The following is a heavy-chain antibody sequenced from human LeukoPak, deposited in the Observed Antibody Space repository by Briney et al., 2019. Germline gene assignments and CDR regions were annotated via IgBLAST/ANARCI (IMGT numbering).Heavy chain of an antibody. J-gene: IGHJ6*04. CDR1: GFTFSSYA. D-gene: IGHD3-10*02. Sequence: GGSLRLSCAASGFTFSSYAMHWVRQAPGKGLEWVSYTSSSGSTIYYADSVKGRFTISRDNAKNSLYLQMNSLRAEDTAVYYCAELGITMIGGVWGKGTTVTISS. CDR2: TSSSGSTI. CDR3: AELGITMIGGV. V-gene: IGHV3-48*03.